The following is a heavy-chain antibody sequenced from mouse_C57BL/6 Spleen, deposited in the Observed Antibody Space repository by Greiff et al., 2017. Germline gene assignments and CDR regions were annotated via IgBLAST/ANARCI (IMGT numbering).Heavy chain of an antibody. CDR1: GFTFSDYY. D-gene: IGHD2-13*01. V-gene: IGHV5-16*01. CDR2: INYDGSST. Sequence: EVKLMESEGGLVQPGSSMKLSCTASGFTFSDYYMAWVRQVPEKGLEWVANINYDGSSTYYLDSLKSRFIISRDNAKNILYLQMSSLKSEDTATYYCARDLGVTFDYWGQGTTLTVSS. CDR3: ARDLGVTFDY. J-gene: IGHJ2*01.